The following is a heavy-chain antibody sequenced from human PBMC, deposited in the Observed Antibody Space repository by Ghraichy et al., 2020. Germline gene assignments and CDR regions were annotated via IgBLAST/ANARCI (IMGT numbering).Heavy chain of an antibody. V-gene: IGHV5-51*01. CDR1: GYSFPSYW. J-gene: IGHJ4*02. CDR2: IYPGDSDT. D-gene: IGHD3-10*01. Sequence: GESLNISCKGSGYSFPSYWIGWVRQMPGKGLEWMGTIYPGDSDTRYSPSFQGQVTISADKSISAAYLQWSSLKASETAVYYCSRGYGSGSFYYFDYWGQGTLVTVSS. CDR3: SRGYGSGSFYYFDY.